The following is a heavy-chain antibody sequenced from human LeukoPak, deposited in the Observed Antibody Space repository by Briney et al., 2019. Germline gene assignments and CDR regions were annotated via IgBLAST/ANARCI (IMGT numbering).Heavy chain of an antibody. CDR2: ISGSGGST. D-gene: IGHD3-22*01. CDR1: GFTFDNYA. J-gene: IGHJ4*02. V-gene: IGHV3-23*01. CDR3: AQSYDSSGYGY. Sequence: PGGSLRLSCAASGFTFDNYAMTWVRQAPGKWLEWVSGISGSGGSTFYPDSVKGRFTISRDNSKNTLYLQMNSLRVEDTAVYYCAQSYDSSGYGYWGQGTLVTVSS.